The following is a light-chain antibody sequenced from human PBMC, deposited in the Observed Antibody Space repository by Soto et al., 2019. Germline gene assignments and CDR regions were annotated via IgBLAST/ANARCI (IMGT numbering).Light chain of an antibody. Sequence: DIPLTQSPSFLSASVGDRVTITCRASQGISSDLAWYQQKPGKAPKLLINAASTLQSGVPSRFGGSGSGTEFTLTISSLQPEDFATYYCQQLNDYPITFGGGTKVEIK. J-gene: IGKJ4*01. CDR2: AAS. CDR1: QGISSD. V-gene: IGKV1-9*01. CDR3: QQLNDYPIT.